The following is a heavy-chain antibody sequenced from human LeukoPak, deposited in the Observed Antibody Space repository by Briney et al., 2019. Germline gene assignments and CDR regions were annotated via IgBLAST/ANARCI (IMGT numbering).Heavy chain of an antibody. CDR3: TSPKGDSSCYGMDV. CDR2: IRTKANNYAT. CDR1: GFTFSGSV. Sequence: GGSLKLSCAASGFTFSGSVMHWVRRASGKGLEWVARIRTKANNYATAFAASVKGRFTISRDDSKNTAYLQVNSLKTEDTAVYYCTSPKGDSSCYGMDVWGQGTTVTVSS. V-gene: IGHV3-73*01. J-gene: IGHJ6*02.